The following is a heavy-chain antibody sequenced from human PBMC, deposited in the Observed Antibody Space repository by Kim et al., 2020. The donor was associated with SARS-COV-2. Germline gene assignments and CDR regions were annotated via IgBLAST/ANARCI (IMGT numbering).Heavy chain of an antibody. V-gene: IGHV5-51*01. CDR3: ARRGYCSSSSCHRALSDPNWFDP. D-gene: IGHD2-2*03. J-gene: IGHJ5*02. Sequence: GESLKISCKGSGYSFTTYWIGWVRQMPGKGLEWMGIIYPGDSDTRYSPSFQGQVTISADKSISTAYLQWSSLKASDTAMYYCARRGYCSSSSCHRALSDPNWFDPWGQGTLVTVSS. CDR2: IYPGDSDT. CDR1: GYSFTTYW.